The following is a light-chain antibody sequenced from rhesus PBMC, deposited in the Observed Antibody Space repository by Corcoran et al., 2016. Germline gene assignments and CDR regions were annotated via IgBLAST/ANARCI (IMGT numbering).Light chain of an antibody. Sequence: DIQMTQSPSSLSASVGDTVTITCRASQSISSWLDWYQPKPGKAPKLLIDKASSLQSGVPSRVSGSGAGTDFTLTISSLQPEDFATYYCLQYSSSPFTFGPGTKLDIK. J-gene: IGKJ3*01. CDR2: KAS. CDR1: QSISSW. V-gene: IGKV1-22*01. CDR3: LQYSSSPFT.